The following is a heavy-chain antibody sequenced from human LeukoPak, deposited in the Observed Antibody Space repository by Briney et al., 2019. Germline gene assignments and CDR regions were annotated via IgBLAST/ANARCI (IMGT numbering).Heavy chain of an antibody. D-gene: IGHD2-21*02. CDR3: ASPPSPGDWGWFDP. CDR1: GFTFSDYY. V-gene: IGHV3-11*01. J-gene: IGHJ5*02. Sequence: GGSLRLSCAASGFTFSDYYMSWIRQAPGKGLEWVSYISSSGSTIYYADSVKGRFTISRDNAKNSLYLQMNSLRAEDTAVYYCASPPSPGDWGWFDPWGQGTLVTVSS. CDR2: ISSSGSTI.